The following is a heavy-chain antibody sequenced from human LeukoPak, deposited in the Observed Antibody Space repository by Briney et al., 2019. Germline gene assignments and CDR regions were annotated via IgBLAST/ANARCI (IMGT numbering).Heavy chain of an antibody. V-gene: IGHV3-15*01. J-gene: IGHJ6*04. CDR2: IKSKTDGGTT. CDR3: TTGPGHYGMDV. CDR1: GFTFSNAW. Sequence: GGSLRLSCAASGFTFSNAWMSWVRQAPGKVLEWVGRIKSKTDGGTTDYAAPVKGRFTISRDDSKNTLYLQMNSLKTEDTAVYYCTTGPGHYGMDVWGKGTTVTVSS. D-gene: IGHD1-14*01.